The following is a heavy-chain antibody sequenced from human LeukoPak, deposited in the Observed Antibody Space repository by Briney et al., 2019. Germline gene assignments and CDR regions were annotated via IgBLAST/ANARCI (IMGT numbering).Heavy chain of an antibody. CDR1: GYTFTSYD. CDR3: ARGRSSGYYPEN. CDR2: MNPNSGNT. J-gene: IGHJ4*02. Sequence: ASVKVSCTASGYTFTSYDINWVRQATGQGLEWMGWMNPNSGNTGYAQKFQGRVTMTRNTSISTAYMELSSLRSEDTAVYYCARGRSSGYYPENWGQGTLVTVSS. V-gene: IGHV1-8*01. D-gene: IGHD3-22*01.